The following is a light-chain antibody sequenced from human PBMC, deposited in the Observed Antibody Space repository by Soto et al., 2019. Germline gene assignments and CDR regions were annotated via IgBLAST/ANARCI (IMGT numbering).Light chain of an antibody. J-gene: IGKJ5*01. Sequence: IVMTQSPATLSMSPGERVTLSCRASQSISSSLAWYQQKRGQAPRLLMYDVSTRATGVPARFSGSGSGTEFTLTISGLQPDDFATYYCQQFNSYPITFGQGTRLEIK. CDR2: DVS. V-gene: IGKV3-15*01. CDR1: QSISSS. CDR3: QQFNSYPIT.